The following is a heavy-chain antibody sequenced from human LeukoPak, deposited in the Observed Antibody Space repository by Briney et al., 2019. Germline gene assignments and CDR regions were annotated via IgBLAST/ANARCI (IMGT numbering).Heavy chain of an antibody. Sequence: GGSLRLSCAASGFPFSSHVLSWVRQAPGKGLEWIAYINHNGEAIYYPDFVKGRFIISRDNAKNSLFLQMNDLRDEDTAVYYCARSGDPPYWGQGTLVTVSS. CDR3: ARSGDPPY. CDR1: GFPFSSHV. CDR2: INHNGEAI. V-gene: IGHV3-48*02. D-gene: IGHD4-17*01. J-gene: IGHJ4*02.